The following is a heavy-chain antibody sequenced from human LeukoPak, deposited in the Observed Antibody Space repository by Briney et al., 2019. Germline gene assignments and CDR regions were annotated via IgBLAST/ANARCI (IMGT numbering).Heavy chain of an antibody. CDR3: AKDMNTVTTTFDY. D-gene: IGHD4-17*01. Sequence: GALRLSCAASGFTFSSYTMHWVRQAPDKGLEWVAVISHDGGNKYYADSVKGRSTISRDNSENTLYLQMNSLRAEDTAVYYCAKDMNTVTTTFDYWGQGTLVTVSS. CDR1: GFTFSSYT. J-gene: IGHJ4*02. V-gene: IGHV3-30-3*01. CDR2: ISHDGGNK.